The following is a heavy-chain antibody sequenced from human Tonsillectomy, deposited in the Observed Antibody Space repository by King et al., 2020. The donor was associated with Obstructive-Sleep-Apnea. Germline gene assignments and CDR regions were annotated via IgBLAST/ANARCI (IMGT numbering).Heavy chain of an antibody. CDR3: ATARHYYGSGSYDGWFDP. CDR2: INPSGGST. J-gene: IGHJ5*02. CDR1: GYTFTSYY. D-gene: IGHD3-10*01. V-gene: IGHV1-46*01. Sequence: QLVQSGAEVKKPGASVKVSCKASGYTFTSYYMHWVRQAPGQGLEWMGIINPSGGSTSYAQKFQGRVTMTRDTSTSTVYMELSSLRSEDTAVYYCATARHYYGSGSYDGWFDPWGQGTLVTVSS.